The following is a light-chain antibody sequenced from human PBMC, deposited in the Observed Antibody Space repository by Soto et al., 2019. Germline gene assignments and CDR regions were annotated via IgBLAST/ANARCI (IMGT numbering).Light chain of an antibody. CDR1: QSISDT. CDR3: QQYAGSRWT. Sequence: EIVMTQSPATLSVSPGGRATLSXRASQSISDTLAWYQQKPGQAPRXXIYSASRGATGFPARFSGSGAGTDFTLTISSLQSEDFAVYYCQQYAGSRWTFGQGTKVDIK. V-gene: IGKV3-15*01. CDR2: SAS. J-gene: IGKJ1*01.